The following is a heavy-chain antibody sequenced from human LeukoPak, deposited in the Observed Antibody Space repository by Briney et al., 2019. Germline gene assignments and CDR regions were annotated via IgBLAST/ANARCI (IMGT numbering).Heavy chain of an antibody. V-gene: IGHV1-69*13. Sequence: ASVKVSRKASGGTFSSYAISWVRQAPGQGLEWMGGIIPIFGTANYAQKFQGRVTITADESTSTAYMELSSLRSEDTAVYYCARAATPYYYDSSGYYEFDYWGQGTLVTVSS. CDR2: IIPIFGTA. J-gene: IGHJ4*02. CDR1: GGTFSSYA. CDR3: ARAATPYYYDSSGYYEFDY. D-gene: IGHD3-22*01.